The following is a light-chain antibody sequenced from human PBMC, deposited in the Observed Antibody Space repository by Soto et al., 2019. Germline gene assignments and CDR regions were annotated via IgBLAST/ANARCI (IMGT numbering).Light chain of an antibody. Sequence: QSALTQPASVSGSPGQSITISCTGTSSDVGGYNYVSWYQQHPGKAPKLLIYDVSNRPSVVSNRFSRSKSGNTASLTISGLQAEDEADYYCNSYTSSSNLVFGGGTKLTVL. V-gene: IGLV2-14*01. CDR2: DVS. CDR3: NSYTSSSNLV. CDR1: SSDVGGYNY. J-gene: IGLJ3*02.